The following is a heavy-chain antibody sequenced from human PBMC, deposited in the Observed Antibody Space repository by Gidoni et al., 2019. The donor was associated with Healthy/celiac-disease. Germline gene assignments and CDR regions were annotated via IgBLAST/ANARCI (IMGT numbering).Heavy chain of an antibody. V-gene: IGHV3-33*01. CDR3: AREEAIAARPLDY. CDR1: GCTSSSYG. CDR2: IWYDGSNK. Sequence: QVQLVESGGGVVQPGRALRLSCAASGCTSSSYGMHWVRQAPGKGLEWVAVIWYDGSNKYYADSVKGRFTISRDNSKNTLYLQMNSLRAEDTAVYYCAREEAIAARPLDYWGQGTLVTVSS. D-gene: IGHD6-6*01. J-gene: IGHJ4*02.